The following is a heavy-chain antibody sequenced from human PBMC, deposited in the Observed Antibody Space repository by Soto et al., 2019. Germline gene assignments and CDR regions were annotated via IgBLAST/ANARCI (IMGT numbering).Heavy chain of an antibody. V-gene: IGHV1-18*01. CDR1: GYTFTSYA. CDR2: ISAYNGNT. Sequence: ASVKVSCKASGYTFTSYAMHWVRQAPGQGLEWMGWISAYNGNTNYAQKLQGRVTMTTDTSTSTAYMELRSLRSDDTAVYYCARDWGLEEIVVVVAASTFDYRGQGTLVTVSS. CDR3: ARDWGLEEIVVVVAASTFDY. J-gene: IGHJ4*02. D-gene: IGHD2-15*01.